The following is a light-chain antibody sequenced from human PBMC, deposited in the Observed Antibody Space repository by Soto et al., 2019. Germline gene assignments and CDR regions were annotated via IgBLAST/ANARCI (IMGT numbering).Light chain of an antibody. CDR2: DAS. CDR3: QQHGSSPRT. Sequence: DIVLTQSPGTLSLSPGERATLSCRASQRVSSSYLAWYQQKPGQAPRLLIYDASSRATGIPDRFSGSGSGTDFALTISRLEPEEFAVYYCQQHGSSPRTFGQGTKVEIK. J-gene: IGKJ1*01. CDR1: QRVSSSY. V-gene: IGKV3-20*01.